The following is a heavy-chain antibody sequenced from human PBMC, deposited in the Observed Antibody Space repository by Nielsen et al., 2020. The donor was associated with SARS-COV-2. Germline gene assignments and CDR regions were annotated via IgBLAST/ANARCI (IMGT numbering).Heavy chain of an antibody. CDR3: ARITPSSGWDY. CDR1: GYTFTSFA. Sequence: ASVKVSCKPSGYTFTSFAIHWVRQAPGQSLEWMGWINAGSGNTKYSQKFQGRVTMTRDTSANTAYMELSSLSSEDTAVYYCARITPSSGWDYWGQGTLVTVSS. V-gene: IGHV1-3*01. J-gene: IGHJ4*02. D-gene: IGHD6-19*01. CDR2: INAGSGNT.